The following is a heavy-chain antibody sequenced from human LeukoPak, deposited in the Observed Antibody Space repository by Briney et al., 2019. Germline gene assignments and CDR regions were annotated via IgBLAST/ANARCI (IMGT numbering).Heavy chain of an antibody. CDR2: ISTRSSYA. CDR3: ARGEMDYGMDV. CDR1: GFTLSDYL. D-gene: IGHD5-24*01. J-gene: IGHJ6*02. Sequence: GGSLRLSCAASGFTLSDYLMSWIRQTPGKGLQWVSYISTRSSYANYADSVKGRFTISRDNAKNSLYLEMNSLRAEDTAVYYCARGEMDYGMDVWGQGTTVTVSS. V-gene: IGHV3-11*05.